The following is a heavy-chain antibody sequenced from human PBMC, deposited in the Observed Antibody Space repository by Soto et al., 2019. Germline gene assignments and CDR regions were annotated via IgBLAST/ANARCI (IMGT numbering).Heavy chain of an antibody. CDR1: GFTFSSYA. D-gene: IGHD6-13*01. J-gene: IGHJ5*02. V-gene: IGHV3-30-3*01. CDR3: ARDGIEAAGMEKWFDT. CDR2: ISYDGSNK. Sequence: XGSLRLSCAASGFTFSSYAMHWVRQAPGKGLEWVAVISYDGSNKYYADSVKGRFTISRDNSKNTLYLQMNSLRAEDTAVYYCARDGIEAAGMEKWFDTWGQGTLVTVSS.